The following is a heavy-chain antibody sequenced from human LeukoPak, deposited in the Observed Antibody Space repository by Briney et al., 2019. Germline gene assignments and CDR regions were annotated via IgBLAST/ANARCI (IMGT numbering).Heavy chain of an antibody. CDR2: IYHSGST. CDR1: GGSISSGGYS. J-gene: IGHJ4*02. V-gene: IGHV4-30-2*01. CDR3: ARADSSGCLHY. Sequence: SQTLSLTCAVSGGSISSGGYSWSWIRQPPGKGLEWIGYIYHSGSTYYNPSLKSRVTISVDRSKNQFSLKLSSVTAADTAVYYCARADSSGCLHYWGQGTLVTVSS. D-gene: IGHD3-22*01.